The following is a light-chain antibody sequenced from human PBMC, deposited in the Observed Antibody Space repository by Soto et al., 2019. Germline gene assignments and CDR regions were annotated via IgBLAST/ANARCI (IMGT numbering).Light chain of an antibody. V-gene: IGKV3-15*01. CDR2: GAS. CDR3: LQRSTWYT. Sequence: EIMMTQSPVTLSVSPGERATLSCRASQSVNSNLAWYQQKPGQAPRLLIYGASTRATGIPASFIGNGSGTEFTLTASSLQPEDFAFYYCLQRSTWYTFGQGTKLEIK. CDR1: QSVNSN. J-gene: IGKJ2*01.